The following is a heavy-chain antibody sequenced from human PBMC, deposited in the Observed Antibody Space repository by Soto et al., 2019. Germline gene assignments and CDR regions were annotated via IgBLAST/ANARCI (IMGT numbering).Heavy chain of an antibody. CDR2: IWYDGSNK. J-gene: IGHJ4*02. Sequence: QVQLVESGGGVVQPGRSLRLSCAASGFTFSSYGMHWVRQAPGKGLEWVAVIWYDGSNKYYADSVKGRFTISRDNSKNTLYLQMNSLRAEDTAVYYCARGGGGYSYGIDYWGQGTLVTVSS. V-gene: IGHV3-33*01. CDR3: ARGGGGYSYGIDY. D-gene: IGHD5-18*01. CDR1: GFTFSSYG.